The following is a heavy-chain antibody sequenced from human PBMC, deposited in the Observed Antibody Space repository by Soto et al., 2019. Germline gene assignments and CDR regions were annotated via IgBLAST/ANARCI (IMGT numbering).Heavy chain of an antibody. Sequence: PGGSLRLSCAASGFSFSNYGMHWARQAPGMGLEWVAVISYDGSNKYYADSVKGRFTISRDNSKNTLYLQMNSLRADDTALYYCAKGERALAFYWYFDLWGRGTLVTVSS. CDR3: AKGERALAFYWYFDL. CDR1: GFSFSNYG. J-gene: IGHJ2*01. V-gene: IGHV3-30*18. D-gene: IGHD6-19*01. CDR2: ISYDGSNK.